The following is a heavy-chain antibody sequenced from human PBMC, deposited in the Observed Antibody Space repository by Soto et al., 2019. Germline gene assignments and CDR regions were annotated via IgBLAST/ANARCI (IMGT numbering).Heavy chain of an antibody. V-gene: IGHV1-18*01. CDR1: GYTFTSYG. CDR3: ARDRPIFGVVIIGIGGYYYGMDV. CDR2: ISAYNGNT. J-gene: IGHJ6*02. Sequence: ASVKVSCKASGYTFTSYGISWVRQAPGQGLEWMGWISAYNGNTNYAQKLQGRVTMTTDTSTSTAYMELRSLRSDDTAVYYCARDRPIFGVVIIGIGGYYYGMDVWGQGTTVTVSS. D-gene: IGHD3-3*01.